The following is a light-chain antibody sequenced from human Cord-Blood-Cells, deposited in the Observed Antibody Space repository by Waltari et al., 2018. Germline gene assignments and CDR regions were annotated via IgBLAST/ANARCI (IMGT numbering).Light chain of an antibody. CDR1: QSVSSY. J-gene: IGKJ4*01. CDR3: QQRSNWPLT. Sequence: EIVLTQFPATLSLSPVEGAALSCRASQSVSSYLAWYQQKPGQAPRLLIYDASNRATGIPARFSGSGSGTDFTLTISSLEPEDFAVYYCQQRSNWPLTFGGGTKVEIK. CDR2: DAS. V-gene: IGKV3-11*01.